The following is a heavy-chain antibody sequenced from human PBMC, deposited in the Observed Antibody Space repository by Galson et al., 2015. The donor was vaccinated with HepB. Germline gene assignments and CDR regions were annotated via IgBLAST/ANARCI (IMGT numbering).Heavy chain of an antibody. Sequence: QSGAEVKKPGESLRISCKGSGYSFTSYWISWVRQMPGKGLEWMGRIDPSDSYTNYSPSFQGHVTISADKSISTAYLQWSSLKASDTAMYYCARHRYCSGGSCYSGLGAFDTWGQGTLVTVSS. CDR1: GYSFTSYW. CDR3: ARHRYCSGGSCYSGLGAFDT. V-gene: IGHV5-10-1*01. J-gene: IGHJ3*02. D-gene: IGHD2-15*01. CDR2: IDPSDSYT.